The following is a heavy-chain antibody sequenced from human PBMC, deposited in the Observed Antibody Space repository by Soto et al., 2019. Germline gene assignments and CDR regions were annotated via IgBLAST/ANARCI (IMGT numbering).Heavy chain of an antibody. CDR3: ARDPKTSGGQHWAFNYFDS. D-gene: IGHD7-27*01. V-gene: IGHV3-30-3*01. CDR2: ISYDGTNK. Sequence: GWSLRLSCAASGFSFSISPMHWVRQAPGKGPEWVALISYDGTNKFYADSVKGRFTISRDNSKSTLYLQVDSLRPEDAAVYYCARDPKTSGGQHWAFNYFDSWGQGSLVTVSS. CDR1: GFSFSISP. J-gene: IGHJ4*02.